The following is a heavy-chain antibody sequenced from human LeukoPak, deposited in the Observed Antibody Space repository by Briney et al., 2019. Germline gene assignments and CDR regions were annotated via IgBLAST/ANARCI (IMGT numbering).Heavy chain of an antibody. CDR1: GYTLTELS. D-gene: IGHD5-24*01. V-gene: IGHV1-24*01. Sequence: ASVKVSCKVSGYTLTELSMHWVRQAPGKGLEWMGGFDPEDGETIYAQKFQGRVTMTEDTSTDTAYMELSSLRSEDTAVYYCARDPGRDGYRRGYFDYWGQGTLVTVSS. CDR2: FDPEDGET. J-gene: IGHJ4*02. CDR3: ARDPGRDGYRRGYFDY.